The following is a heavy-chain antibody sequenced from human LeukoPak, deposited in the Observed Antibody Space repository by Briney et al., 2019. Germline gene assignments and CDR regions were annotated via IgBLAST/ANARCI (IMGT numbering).Heavy chain of an antibody. J-gene: IGHJ5*02. Sequence: SETLSLTCTVSGGSISSYYWSWIRQPPGKGLEWIGYIYYSGSTNYNPSLKSRVTISVDTSKNQFSLKLSSVTAADTAVYYCARGEADDILTAYFDPWGQGTLVTVSS. CDR3: ARGEADDILTAYFDP. V-gene: IGHV4-59*01. D-gene: IGHD3-9*01. CDR2: IYYSGST. CDR1: GGSISSYY.